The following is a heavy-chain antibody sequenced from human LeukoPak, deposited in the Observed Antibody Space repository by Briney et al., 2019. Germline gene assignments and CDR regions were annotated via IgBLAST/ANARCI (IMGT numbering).Heavy chain of an antibody. V-gene: IGHV1-2*02. J-gene: IGHJ6*02. CDR3: ARDHIVGAKGYGMDV. Sequence: ASVKVSCKASGYTFTGYYMHWVRQAPGQGLEWMGWINPNSGGTNYAQKFQGRVTMTRDTSISTAYMELSRLRSDDTAVYYCARDHIVGAKGYGMDVWGQGTTVTVSS. CDR2: INPNSGGT. CDR1: GYTFTGYY. D-gene: IGHD1-26*01.